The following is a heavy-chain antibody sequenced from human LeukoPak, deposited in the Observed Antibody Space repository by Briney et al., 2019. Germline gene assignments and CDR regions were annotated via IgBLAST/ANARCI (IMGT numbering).Heavy chain of an antibody. D-gene: IGHD1-26*01. CDR1: GGSISSYY. CDR3: ARDPGIAGALPLNAFDI. V-gene: IGHV4-59*12. CDR2: IYYSGST. J-gene: IGHJ3*02. Sequence: SETLSLTCTVSGGSISSYYWSWIRQPPGKGLEWIGYIYYSGSTNYNPSLKSRVTISVDTSKNQFSLKLTSVTAADTAVYYCARDPGIAGALPLNAFDIWGQGTMVTVSS.